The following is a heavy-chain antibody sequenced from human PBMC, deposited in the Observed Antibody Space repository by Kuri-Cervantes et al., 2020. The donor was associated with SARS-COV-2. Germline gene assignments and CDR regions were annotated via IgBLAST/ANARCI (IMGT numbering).Heavy chain of an antibody. CDR1: GYTFIGYY. V-gene: IGHV1-2*02. CDR3: VKDVVSTFCAWGNCYISSYMDV. CDR2: INPKSGAS. Sequence: ASVKVSCKASGYTFIGYYMHWVRQAPGQGLEWMGWINPKSGASSYAQKFQGRVTMTRATSINTVYMELSTLRSDDTAVYFFVKDVVSTFCAWGNCYISSYMDVWGRGTTVTVSS. J-gene: IGHJ6*03. D-gene: IGHD2-2*02.